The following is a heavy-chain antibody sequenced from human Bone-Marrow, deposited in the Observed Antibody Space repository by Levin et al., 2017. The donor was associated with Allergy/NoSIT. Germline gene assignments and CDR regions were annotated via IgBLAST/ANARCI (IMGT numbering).Heavy chain of an antibody. V-gene: IGHV1-2*02. D-gene: IGHD5-18*01. CDR3: AANTSMVNGVDY. J-gene: IGHJ4*02. CDR2: INPNNGGA. Sequence: GASVKVSCKASGYTFIGSYMHWVRQVSGQGLEWMGWINPNNGGANFVRKFQGRVTMTRDTSISTAYMELSGLRSDDTAVYYCAANTSMVNGVDYWGQGTLVTVSS. CDR1: GYTFIGSY.